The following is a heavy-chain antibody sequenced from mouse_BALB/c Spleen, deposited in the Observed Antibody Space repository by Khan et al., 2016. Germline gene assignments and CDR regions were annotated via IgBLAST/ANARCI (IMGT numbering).Heavy chain of an antibody. V-gene: IGHV5-17*02. Sequence: EVQLVESGGGLVQPGGSRKLSCAASGFTFSRFGMHWVSQAPEKGLEWVAYISSGSSTIYYADTLKGRFTISDDYPKNDLFLQVTVLRSGETAKYYGARRDYWGQGTTLTVSS. CDR3: ARRDY. J-gene: IGHJ2*01. CDR2: ISSGSSTI. CDR1: GFTFSRFG.